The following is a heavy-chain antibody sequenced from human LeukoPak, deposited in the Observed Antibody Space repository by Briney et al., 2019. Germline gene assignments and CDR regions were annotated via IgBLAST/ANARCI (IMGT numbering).Heavy chain of an antibody. CDR3: AKMKGHPLPKYYMDV. V-gene: IGHV3-23*01. Sequence: GGSLRLSCEASGFTFSNYAMSWVRQAPGKGLEWVSGISGSGDNTLYADSVKGRFTISRDNSKNTLYLEMNSLRAEDTAIYYCAKMKGHPLPKYYMDVWGQGTTVTVSS. CDR2: ISGSGDNT. J-gene: IGHJ6*01. CDR1: GFTFSNYA. D-gene: IGHD1-26*01.